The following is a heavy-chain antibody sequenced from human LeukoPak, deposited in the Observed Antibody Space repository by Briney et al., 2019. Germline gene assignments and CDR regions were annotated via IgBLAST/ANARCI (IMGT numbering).Heavy chain of an antibody. V-gene: IGHV4-30-2*03. J-gene: IGHJ4*02. CDR1: GGSISSGGYS. CDR2: IYYSGST. CDR3: ARLSVPTMIIVEGGDY. D-gene: IGHD3-22*01. Sequence: SQTLSLTCAVSGGSISSGGYSWSWIRQPPGKGLEWIGYIYYSGSTYYNPSLKSRVTISVDTSKNQFSLKLSSVTAADTAVYYCARLSVPTMIIVEGGDYWGQGTLVTVSS.